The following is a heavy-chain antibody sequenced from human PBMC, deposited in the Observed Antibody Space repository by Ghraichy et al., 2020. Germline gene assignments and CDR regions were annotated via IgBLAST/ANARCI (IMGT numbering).Heavy chain of an antibody. V-gene: IGHV3-43*01. CDR1: GFTFDDYT. Sequence: WGSLRLSCAASGFTFDDYTMHWVRQAPGKGLEWVSLISWDGGSTYYADSVKGRFTISRDNSKNSLYLQMNSLRTEDTALYYCAKDISEGSDWEYFQHWGQGTLVTVSS. J-gene: IGHJ1*01. D-gene: IGHD6-19*01. CDR3: AKDISEGSDWEYFQH. CDR2: ISWDGGST.